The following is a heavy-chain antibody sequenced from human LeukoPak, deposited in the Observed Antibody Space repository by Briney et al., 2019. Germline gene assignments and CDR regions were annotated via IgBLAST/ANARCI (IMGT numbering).Heavy chain of an antibody. CDR3: ARDGTWRIDY. CDR2: TYYRSKWFN. D-gene: IGHD6-13*01. V-gene: IGHV6-1*01. CDR1: GDSVSSNSAI. J-gene: IGHJ4*02. Sequence: SQTLSLTCAISGDSVSSNSAIWYWIRQSPTRGLGWLGRTYYRSKWFNDYAESVKGRITVSPDTPKNQFSLQLNSVTPEDTAVYYCARDGTWRIDYWGPGTLVTVSS.